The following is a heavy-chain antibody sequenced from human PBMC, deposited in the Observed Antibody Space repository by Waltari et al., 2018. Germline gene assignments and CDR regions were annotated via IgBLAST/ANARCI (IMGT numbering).Heavy chain of an antibody. V-gene: IGHV4-4*02. D-gene: IGHD6-13*01. CDR3: ARASAVKAGTNYFDY. Sequence: QVQLQESGPGLVKPSGTLSLTCAVSGGSISSSNWWSWVRQPPGKGLEWIGEIYHSGSTNSNPSLKGRVTISVDKSKNQFALKLSSVTAADTAVYYCARASAVKAGTNYFDYWGQGTLVTVSS. CDR2: IYHSGST. CDR1: GGSISSSNW. J-gene: IGHJ4*02.